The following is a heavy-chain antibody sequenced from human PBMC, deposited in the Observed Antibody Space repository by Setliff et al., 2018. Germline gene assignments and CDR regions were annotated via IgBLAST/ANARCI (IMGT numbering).Heavy chain of an antibody. V-gene: IGHV4-61*09. Sequence: SDTLSLTCSVSGASISSGSNYWSWIRQPAGKGVEWIGHILSSGGTNYNPSLKNRVSISLDTSKNQFSLNLNSVTAADTAVYFCARDTPHDPVSSNWYRNWFDPWGQGILVTVSS. CDR1: GASISSGSNY. D-gene: IGHD6-13*01. CDR3: ARDTPHDPVSSNWYRNWFDP. J-gene: IGHJ5*02. CDR2: ILSSGGT.